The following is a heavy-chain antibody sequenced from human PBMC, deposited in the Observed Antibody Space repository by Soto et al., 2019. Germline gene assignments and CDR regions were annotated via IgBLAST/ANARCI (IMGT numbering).Heavy chain of an antibody. Sequence: EVQLLESGGGLVQPGGSLRLSCAASGFTFSNYGMTWVRQAPGKGLEWVSGITNTGGGTYYADSVKGRFTISRDNSKNTLYLQMNTLRAEDTAIYYCAKQFRLNDYRGQGTLVTVSS. J-gene: IGHJ4*02. D-gene: IGHD2-21*01. CDR1: GFTFSNYG. CDR3: AKQFRLNDY. CDR2: ITNTGGGT. V-gene: IGHV3-23*01.